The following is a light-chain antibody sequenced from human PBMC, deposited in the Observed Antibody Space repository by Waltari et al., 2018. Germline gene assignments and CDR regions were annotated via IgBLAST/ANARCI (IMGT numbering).Light chain of an antibody. J-gene: IGLJ2*01. V-gene: IGLV1-47*01. CDR2: RNN. CDR1: SSHFGNIH. CDR3: AAWDDSLSGVV. Sequence: QPVLPQQPSASGTPGQRVTISPSGSSSHFGNIHVNRYHQVPGTAPKLLSYRNNQRPSGVPDRVSGSKSGTSASLAISGLRSEDEGDYYCAAWDDSLSGVVFGGGTKLTVL.